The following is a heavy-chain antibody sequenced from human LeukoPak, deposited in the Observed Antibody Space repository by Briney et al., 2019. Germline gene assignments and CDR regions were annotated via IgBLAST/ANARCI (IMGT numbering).Heavy chain of an antibody. D-gene: IGHD2-15*01. CDR1: GLSVSSNY. CDR3: ARQLPPVVKYYFDY. Sequence: PGGSLRLSCVASGLSVSSNYMSWVRQAPGKGLEWVSVIYRDGSSYYAESVKGRFTISRDNTKNTLYLQMNSLRAEDTAVYYCARQLPPVVKYYFDYWGQGTLVTVSS. CDR2: IYRDGSS. J-gene: IGHJ4*02. V-gene: IGHV3-66*04.